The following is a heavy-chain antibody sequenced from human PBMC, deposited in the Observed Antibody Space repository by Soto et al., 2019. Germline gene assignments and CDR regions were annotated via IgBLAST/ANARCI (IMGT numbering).Heavy chain of an antibody. CDR3: ARGRDGYNFGFDY. CDR1: GGSISSYY. V-gene: IGHV4-59*01. J-gene: IGHJ4*02. CDR2: IYYSGST. Sequence: LSLTCTVSGGSISSYYWSWIRQPPGKGLEWIGYIYYSGSTNYNPSLKSRVTISVDTSKNQFSLKLSSVTAADTAVYYCARGRDGYNFGFDYWGQGTLVTVSS. D-gene: IGHD5-12*01.